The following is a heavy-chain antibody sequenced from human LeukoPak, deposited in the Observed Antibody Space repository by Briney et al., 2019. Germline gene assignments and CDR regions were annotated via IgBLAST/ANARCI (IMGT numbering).Heavy chain of an antibody. CDR1: GFIFSDSA. J-gene: IGHJ4*02. V-gene: IGHV3-73*01. CDR2: IRSKANNYAT. D-gene: IGHD2-21*02. Sequence: GGSLRLSCAASGFIFSDSAMHWVRQASGKGLEWVGRIRSKANNYATTYAASVKGRFTISRDDSKNTAYLQMNSLKIEDTAVCYCTRPCAGDCTDNYWGQGTLVTVSS. CDR3: TRPCAGDCTDNY.